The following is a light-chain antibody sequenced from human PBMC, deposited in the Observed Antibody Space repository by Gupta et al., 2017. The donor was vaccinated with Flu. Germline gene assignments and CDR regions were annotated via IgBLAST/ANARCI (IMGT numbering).Light chain of an antibody. Sequence: GSSGQSITISCTGTNSDVGSYHLVSWYQQHPGKAPKLIIYEVSKRLSGVSNRISGSKSGTTASLTISGLLAEDEADYYCCSSKVTRCTLVFGGGTKVTVL. V-gene: IGLV2-23*02. J-gene: IGLJ2*01. CDR1: NSDVGSYHL. CDR2: EVS. CDR3: CSSKVTRCTLV.